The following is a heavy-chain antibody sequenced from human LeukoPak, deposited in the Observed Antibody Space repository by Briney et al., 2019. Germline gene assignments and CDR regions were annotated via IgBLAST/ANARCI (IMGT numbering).Heavy chain of an antibody. CDR1: GFTVSSDS. CDR2: ICSDNT. D-gene: IGHD4/OR15-4a*01. J-gene: IGHJ4*02. Sequence: GGSLRLSCTVSGFTVSSDSMSWVRQAPGKGLEWVSFICSDNTHYSDSVKGRFTISRDNSKNTLYLQMNSLRAEDTAVYYCARRAGAYSHPYDYWGQGTLVTVSS. CDR3: ARRAGAYSHPYDY. V-gene: IGHV3-53*01.